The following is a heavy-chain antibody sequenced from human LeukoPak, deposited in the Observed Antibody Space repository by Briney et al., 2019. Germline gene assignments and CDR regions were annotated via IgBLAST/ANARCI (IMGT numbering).Heavy chain of an antibody. D-gene: IGHD1-20*01. V-gene: IGHV3-49*04. Sequence: PGGSLRLSCTASGFTFGDYAMSWVRQAPGKGLEWVGFIRSKAYGGTTEYAASVKGRFTISRDDSKSIAYLQMNSLKTEDTAVYYCTRGDVIGTTDGDYWGQGTLVTVSS. CDR1: GFTFGDYA. CDR3: TRGDVIGTTDGDY. CDR2: IRSKAYGGTT. J-gene: IGHJ4*02.